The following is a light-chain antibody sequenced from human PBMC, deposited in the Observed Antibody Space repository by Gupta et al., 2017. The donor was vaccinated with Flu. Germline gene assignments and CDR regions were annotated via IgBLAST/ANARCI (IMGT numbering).Light chain of an antibody. CDR2: EVS. CDR1: RSDIRDYNH. Sequence: QSALPQPPSAPGSPGQSVAISCTGTRSDIRDYNHVSWYQQHPGKGPKLIIFEVSKRPSGVPDRFSGSRSGNTASLTVSGLQPEDEADYYCSLDGDSDNLRVFGGGTKLTVL. J-gene: IGLJ3*02. V-gene: IGLV2-8*01. CDR3: SLDGDSDNLRV.